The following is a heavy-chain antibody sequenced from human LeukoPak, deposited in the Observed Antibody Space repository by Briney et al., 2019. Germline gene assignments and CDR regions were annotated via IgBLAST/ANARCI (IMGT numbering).Heavy chain of an antibody. CDR2: ISSSSSYI. V-gene: IGHV3-21*01. CDR3: ARGAFAGGYFDY. D-gene: IGHD6-13*01. Sequence: PGGSLRLSCAASGFTFSSYSMYWVRQGPGKGLEWVSSISSSSSYIYYADSVKGRFTISRDNAKNSLYLQMNSLRAEDTAVYYCARGAFAGGYFDYWGQGTLVTVSS. J-gene: IGHJ4*02. CDR1: GFTFSSYS.